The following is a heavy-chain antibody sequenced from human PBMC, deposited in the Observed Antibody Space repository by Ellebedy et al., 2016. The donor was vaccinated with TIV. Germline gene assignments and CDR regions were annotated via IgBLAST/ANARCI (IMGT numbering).Heavy chain of an antibody. CDR2: LYYNGST. Sequence: MPSETLSLTCTVSGGSISSSSYYWGWIRQPPGKGLEWIGSLYYNGSTYCHPSLKSRVTISADTSKNQFSVKLRSVTAADTAVYYCARGGDLWNTAMVDDPFDIWGQGTLVVVSS. J-gene: IGHJ3*02. D-gene: IGHD5-18*01. V-gene: IGHV4-39*01. CDR1: GGSISSSSYY. CDR3: ARGGDLWNTAMVDDPFDI.